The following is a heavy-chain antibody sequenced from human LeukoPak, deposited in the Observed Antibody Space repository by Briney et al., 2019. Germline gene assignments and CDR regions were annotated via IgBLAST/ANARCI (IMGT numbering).Heavy chain of an antibody. CDR3: AKTSVAGTRYNYYAMDV. CDR1: GFIFNNYA. V-gene: IGHV3-23*01. Sequence: PGGSLRLSCAASGFIFNNYAMRWVRQAPGKGLEWVAXXXGSGGSAHYADSVKGRFTISRDSSKNTLSLQMNRLRGEDTAIYYCAKTSVAGTRYNYYAMDVWGQGTTVTVSS. CDR2: XXGSGGSA. D-gene: IGHD6-13*01. J-gene: IGHJ6*02.